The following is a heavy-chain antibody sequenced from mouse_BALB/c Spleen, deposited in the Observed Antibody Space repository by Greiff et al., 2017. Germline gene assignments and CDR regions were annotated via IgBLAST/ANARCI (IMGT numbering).Heavy chain of an antibody. CDR2: INPSSGYT. V-gene: IGHV1-4*02. J-gene: IGHJ4*01. CDR1: GYTFTSYT. Sequence: VQLQQSAAELARPGASVKMSCKASGYTFTSYTMHWVKQRPGQGLEWIGYINPSSGYTEYNQKFKDKTTLTADKSSSTAYMQLSSLTSEDSAVYYCAREGNSFAMDYWGQGTSVTVSS. CDR3: AREGNSFAMDY.